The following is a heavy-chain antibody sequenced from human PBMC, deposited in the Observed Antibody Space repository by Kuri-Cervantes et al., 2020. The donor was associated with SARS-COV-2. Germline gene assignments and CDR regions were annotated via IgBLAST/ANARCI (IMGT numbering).Heavy chain of an antibody. D-gene: IGHD2-15*01. V-gene: IGHV1-2*02. J-gene: IGHJ4*02. CDR3: ATPRYCSGGSCYGLFDY. CDR1: GYTFTGYY. Sequence: ASVKVSCKASGYTFTGYYMHWVRQAPGQALEWMGWINPNSGGTNYAQKFRGRVTMTRDTSISTAYMELSRLRSDDTAVYYCATPRYCSGGSCYGLFDYWGQGTLVTVSS. CDR2: INPNSGGT.